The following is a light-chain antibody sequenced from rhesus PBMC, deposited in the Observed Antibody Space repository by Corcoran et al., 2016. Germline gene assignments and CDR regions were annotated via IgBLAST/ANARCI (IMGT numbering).Light chain of an antibody. V-gene: IGKV1-25*01. CDR3: QQHNSYPLT. Sequence: DIQMTQSPSSLSASVGDTVTITCQASQGISKYLAWYQQKPGKALKLLIYDAPTLQSGVPSRFRGIGSGTEFTLTISSLQPEDFATYYCQQHNSYPLTFGGGTKVELK. CDR2: DAP. CDR1: QGISKY. J-gene: IGKJ4*01.